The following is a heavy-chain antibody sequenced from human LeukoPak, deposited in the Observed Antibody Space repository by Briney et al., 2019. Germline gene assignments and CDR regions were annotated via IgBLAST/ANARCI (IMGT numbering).Heavy chain of an antibody. CDR3: ARDLVIGLEAAAVFDY. J-gene: IGHJ4*02. CDR2: ISYDGSNK. Sequence: GRSLRLSCAASGFTFSSYAMHWVRQAPDKGLEWVAVISYDGSNKYYADSVKGRFTISRDNSKNTLYLQMNSLRAEDTAVYYCARDLVIGLEAAAVFDYWGQGTLVTVSS. V-gene: IGHV3-30*04. D-gene: IGHD6-13*01. CDR1: GFTFSSYA.